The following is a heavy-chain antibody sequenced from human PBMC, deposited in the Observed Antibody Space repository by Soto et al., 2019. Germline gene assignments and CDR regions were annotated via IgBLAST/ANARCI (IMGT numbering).Heavy chain of an antibody. CDR2: MQPSTGRT. D-gene: IGHD1-26*01. J-gene: IGHJ4*02. V-gene: IGHV1-8*01. Sequence: QAQVVQSGAEVREPGASVKVSCKASGYSFTSLDINWVRQTAGQGLEWMGWMQPSTGRTGYAQKFQGRVTMTRDTSINTAYMELTTLTSDDTAFYYCARGVSAGVDYWGQGTLVTVSS. CDR1: GYSFTSLD. CDR3: ARGVSAGVDY.